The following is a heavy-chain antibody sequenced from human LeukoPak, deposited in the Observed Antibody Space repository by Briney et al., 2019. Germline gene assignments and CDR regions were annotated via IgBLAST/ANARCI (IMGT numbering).Heavy chain of an antibody. CDR3: AKSNPTYYDILTGLFDY. V-gene: IGHV3-23*01. CDR1: GFTFSSYA. CDR2: IRGSGGST. D-gene: IGHD3-9*01. J-gene: IGHJ4*02. Sequence: GGSLRLSCAASGFTFSSYAMSWVRQAPGKGLEWVSAIRGSGGSTYYADSVKGRFTISRDNSKNTLYLQMNSLRAEDTAVYYCAKSNPTYYDILTGLFDYWGQGTLVTVSS.